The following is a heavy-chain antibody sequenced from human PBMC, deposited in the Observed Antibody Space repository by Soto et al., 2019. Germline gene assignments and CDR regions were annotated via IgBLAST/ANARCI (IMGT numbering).Heavy chain of an antibody. J-gene: IGHJ4*02. V-gene: IGHV3-23*01. D-gene: IGHD2-21*02. Sequence: GGSLRLSCAASGFTFSSYAMSWVRQAPGKGLEWVSAISGSGGSTYYADSVKGRFTISRDNSKNTLYLQMNSLRAEDTAVYYCAKADCGGDCYPLYYFDYWGQGTLVTVSS. CDR2: ISGSGGST. CDR3: AKADCGGDCYPLYYFDY. CDR1: GFTFSSYA.